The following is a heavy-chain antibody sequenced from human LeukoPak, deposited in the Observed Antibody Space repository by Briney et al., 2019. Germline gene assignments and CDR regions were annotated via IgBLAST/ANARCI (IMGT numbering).Heavy chain of an antibody. CDR1: GFTFSSYW. D-gene: IGHD3-22*01. Sequence: GGSLRLSCAASGFTFSSYWMNWVCQAPATGLERVANIKQDGSEKYYVDSVKGRFTISRDNAKNSLYLQMNSLRAEDTAVYYCARDLGQYYDTSDNWFDPWGQGTLVTVSS. CDR2: IKQDGSEK. CDR3: ARDLGQYYDTSDNWFDP. V-gene: IGHV3-7*01. J-gene: IGHJ5*02.